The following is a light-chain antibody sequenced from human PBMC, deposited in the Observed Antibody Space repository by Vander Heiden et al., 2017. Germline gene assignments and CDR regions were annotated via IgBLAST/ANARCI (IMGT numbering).Light chain of an antibody. CDR1: SSDVGGYNY. CDR3: SSYTTSGTLL. Sequence: SALTQPASVSGSPGQSITISCTGTSSDVGGYNYVSWYQQHQGKAPKLMIYDVTNRPSGVSNRFSGSKSGNTASLTISGLQAEDEADYYCSSYTTSGTLLFGGGTKLTVL. CDR2: DVT. J-gene: IGLJ2*01. V-gene: IGLV2-14*01.